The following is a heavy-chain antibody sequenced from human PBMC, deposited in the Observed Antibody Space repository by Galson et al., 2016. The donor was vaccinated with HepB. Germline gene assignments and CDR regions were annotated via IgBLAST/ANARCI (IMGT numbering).Heavy chain of an antibody. V-gene: IGHV3-11*01. D-gene: IGHD5/OR15-5a*01. CDR3: AKARVYAAVNWFDP. CDR2: ISSSGSYI. Sequence: SLRLSCAASGFTFSDYYMNWIRQAPGKGLEWVSYISSSGSYIYYADSVKGRFTISRDNAKNSLYLQMNSLRAEDTAVYYCAKARVYAAVNWFDPWGQGTLVTVSS. J-gene: IGHJ5*02. CDR1: GFTFSDYY.